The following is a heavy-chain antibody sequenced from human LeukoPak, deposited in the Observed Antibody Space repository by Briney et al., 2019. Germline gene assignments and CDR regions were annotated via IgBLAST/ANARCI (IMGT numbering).Heavy chain of an antibody. CDR3: ARRGYSSYAAYYYYGMDV. CDR2: IIPIFGTA. D-gene: IGHD6-13*01. J-gene: IGHJ6*02. V-gene: IGHV1-69*13. Sequence: SVKVSCKASGGTFSSYAISWVRQAPGQGLEWMGGIIPIFGTANYAQKFQGRVTITADESTSTAYMELSSLRSEDTAVYYCARRGYSSYAAYYYYGMDVWGQGTTVTVS. CDR1: GGTFSSYA.